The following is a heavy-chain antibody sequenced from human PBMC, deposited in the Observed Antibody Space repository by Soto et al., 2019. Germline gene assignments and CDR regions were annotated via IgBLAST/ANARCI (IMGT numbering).Heavy chain of an antibody. CDR1: GFTLRSYD. Sequence: SLRLSCAASGFTLRSYDMYWVRQAPGKGLEWVAVISYDGDNKNYADSVKGRFTISRDNSKNTLYLQMNSLRPEDTAVYYCARDQNYAIFDYWGQGTLGTVSS. V-gene: IGHV3-30*03. CDR2: ISYDGDNK. J-gene: IGHJ4*02. D-gene: IGHD2-8*01. CDR3: ARDQNYAIFDY.